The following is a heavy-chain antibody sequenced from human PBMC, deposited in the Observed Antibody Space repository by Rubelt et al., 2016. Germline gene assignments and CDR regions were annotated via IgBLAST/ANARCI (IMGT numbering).Heavy chain of an antibody. J-gene: IGHJ4*02. D-gene: IGHD3-22*01. V-gene: IGHV4-39*07. CDR3: ASGGYYYDSSGLD. CDR2: VYLLGPT. CDR1: GGSISTISYY. Sequence: LQLQESGPGLVKPSETLSLTCTVSGGSISTISYYWGWIRQPPGQGLAWIGSVYLLGPTSYHPSLHSPDTLSGDTSKGRLCWNWRSGTAAETAGDYCASGGYYYDSSGLDWGQGTLVTVSS.